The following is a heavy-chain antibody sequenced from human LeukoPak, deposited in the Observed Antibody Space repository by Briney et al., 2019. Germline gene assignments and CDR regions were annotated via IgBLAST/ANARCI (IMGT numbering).Heavy chain of an antibody. V-gene: IGHV4-59*08. CDR2: IYYSGTT. Sequence: SETLSLTCTVSGVSISSYSWSWIRQPPGKGLEWIGYIYYSGTTNYNSSLKSRVTISVDTSKNQFSLKLSSVTAADTAVYYCARHDSSGYYVDQWGQGTLVTVSS. CDR3: ARHDSSGYYVDQ. J-gene: IGHJ5*02. CDR1: GVSISSYS. D-gene: IGHD3-22*01.